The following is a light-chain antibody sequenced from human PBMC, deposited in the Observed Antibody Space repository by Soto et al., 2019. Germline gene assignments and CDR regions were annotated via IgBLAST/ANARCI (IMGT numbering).Light chain of an antibody. Sequence: DIQLTQSPSLLSASVGYRVTITCRASHSIIRYVAWYQQKPGKAPKLLIYTATVLQGGVPSRFSGSGSGTEFTLTISSLQPDDFATYYCQQYNSYSWTFGRGTKVDIK. CDR3: QQYNSYSWT. CDR2: TAT. V-gene: IGKV1-9*01. CDR1: HSIIRY. J-gene: IGKJ1*01.